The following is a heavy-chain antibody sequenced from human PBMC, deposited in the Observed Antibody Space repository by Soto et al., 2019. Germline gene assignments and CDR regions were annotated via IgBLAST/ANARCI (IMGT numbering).Heavy chain of an antibody. Sequence: GSLRLSCAASGFTFSDYYMSCGRHSPLKWLEWVSYISSSSSYTNYADSVKGRFTISRDNAKNSLYLQMNSLRAEDTAVYYCARDAGDGYNPNWFDPWGQGTLVTVS. CDR2: ISSSSSYT. J-gene: IGHJ5*02. CDR3: ARDAGDGYNPNWFDP. V-gene: IGHV3-11*06. CDR1: GFTFSDYY. D-gene: IGHD5-12*01.